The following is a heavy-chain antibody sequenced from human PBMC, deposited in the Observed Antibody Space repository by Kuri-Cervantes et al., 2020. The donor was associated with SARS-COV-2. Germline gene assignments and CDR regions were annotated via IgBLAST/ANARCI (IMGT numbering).Heavy chain of an antibody. D-gene: IGHD3-22*01. Sequence: SQTLSLTCAVSGGSFSGYSWTWIRQSPGKGLEWIGEINHSGRTNYNPSLKSRVTISLDTSKNQFSLKLSSVTAADTALYYCARGYTDITMIVVVMTRAAHYFDYWGRGTLVTVSS. CDR1: GGSFSGYS. CDR3: ARGYTDITMIVVVMTRAAHYFDY. CDR2: INHSGRT. J-gene: IGHJ4*02. V-gene: IGHV4-34*01.